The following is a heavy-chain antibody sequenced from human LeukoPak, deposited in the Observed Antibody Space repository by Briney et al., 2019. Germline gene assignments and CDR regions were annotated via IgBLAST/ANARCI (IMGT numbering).Heavy chain of an antibody. Sequence: GGSLRLSCGASGFNFSNYGIHWVRQAPGKGLEWVAVIWYDGSYKFYADSVKGRFTISRDNSKNTVDLQMSSLRSEDTAVYYCARGGYGDSGGTFDPWGQGTLVTVSS. CDR2: IWYDGSYK. CDR1: GFNFSNYG. J-gene: IGHJ5*02. V-gene: IGHV3-33*01. D-gene: IGHD4-17*01. CDR3: ARGGYGDSGGTFDP.